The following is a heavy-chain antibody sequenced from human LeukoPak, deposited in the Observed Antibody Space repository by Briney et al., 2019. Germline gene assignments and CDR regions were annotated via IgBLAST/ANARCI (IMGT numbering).Heavy chain of an antibody. V-gene: IGHV3-30*02. J-gene: IGHJ4*02. CDR2: IRSDGSNE. D-gene: IGHD2-21*02. CDR3: VKDRGDLPPYFGN. Sequence: PGGSLRLSCAGFSFNVYAMHWVRQAQGKGLEWVAFIRSDGSNEKYADSVKGRFTISKDKSKNTLYLQMNSLRAEDTAVYYCVKDRGDLPPYFGNWGQGTLVTVSS. CDR1: GFSFNVYA.